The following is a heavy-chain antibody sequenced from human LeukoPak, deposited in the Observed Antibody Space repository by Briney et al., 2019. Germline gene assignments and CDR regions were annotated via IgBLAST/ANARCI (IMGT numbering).Heavy chain of an antibody. CDR2: ISSSSSYI. D-gene: IGHD3-22*01. CDR3: AKDIKAYYYDSSGYLAAFDI. V-gene: IGHV3-21*04. Sequence: GGSLRLSCAASGFTFSSYSMNWVRQAPGKGLEWVSSISSSSSYIYYADSVKGRFTISRDNAKNSLYLQMNSLRAEDTAVYYCAKDIKAYYYDSSGYLAAFDIWGQGTMVTVSS. J-gene: IGHJ3*02. CDR1: GFTFSSYS.